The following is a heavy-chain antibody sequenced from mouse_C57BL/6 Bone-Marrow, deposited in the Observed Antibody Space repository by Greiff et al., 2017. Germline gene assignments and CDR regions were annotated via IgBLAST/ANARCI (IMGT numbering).Heavy chain of an antibody. CDR1: GYTFTSYW. Sequence: VQLQQPGAELVMPGASVKLSCKASGYTFTSYWMHWVKQRPGQGLEWIGAIDPSDSYTNYNQKFKGKFTLTVDKSSSTAYMQLSSLTSEDSAVYYCARWYYGSKDYWGQGTTLTVSS. CDR2: IDPSDSYT. CDR3: ARWYYGSKDY. J-gene: IGHJ2*01. D-gene: IGHD1-1*01. V-gene: IGHV1-69*01.